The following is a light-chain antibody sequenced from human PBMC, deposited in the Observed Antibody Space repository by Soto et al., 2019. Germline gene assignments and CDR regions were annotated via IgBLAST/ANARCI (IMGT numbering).Light chain of an antibody. CDR3: QQRSNWRIT. J-gene: IGKJ5*01. CDR1: QSVSSY. CDR2: DAS. V-gene: IGKV3-11*01. Sequence: EIVLTQSPATLSLSPGERATLSCRAGQSVSSYLAWYQQKPGQAPRLLIYDASNRATGIPARFSGSGSGTDFTLTISSLEPEDFAVYYCQQRSNWRIT.